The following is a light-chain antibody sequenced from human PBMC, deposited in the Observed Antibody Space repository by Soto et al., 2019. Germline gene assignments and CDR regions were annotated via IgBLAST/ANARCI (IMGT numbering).Light chain of an antibody. CDR1: QSVGNY. CDR2: DAF. CDR3: QQRINSIT. V-gene: IGKV3-11*01. Sequence: EIVMTQSAATLSVSPGERATLSCRASQSVGNYLTWYQQKPGQAPRLLIYDAFNRATGIPARFSGSGSGTDFTLTITSLEPEDFAVYYCQQRINSITFGQGTKVDI. J-gene: IGKJ1*01.